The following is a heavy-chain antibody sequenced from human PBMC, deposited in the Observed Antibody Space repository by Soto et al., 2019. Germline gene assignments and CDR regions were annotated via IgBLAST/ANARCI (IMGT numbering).Heavy chain of an antibody. Sequence: SETLSLTCTVSGGSINNYWWSWIRQAADKRLEWIGRLHSTGATNYNPSLRSRVTMSVDKSKNQFSLNLASVTAADTAVYYCVRDGPAAGTDWFDPWGQGTLVTVSS. D-gene: IGHD6-13*01. J-gene: IGHJ5*02. CDR1: GGSINNYW. V-gene: IGHV4-4*07. CDR2: LHSTGAT. CDR3: VRDGPAAGTDWFDP.